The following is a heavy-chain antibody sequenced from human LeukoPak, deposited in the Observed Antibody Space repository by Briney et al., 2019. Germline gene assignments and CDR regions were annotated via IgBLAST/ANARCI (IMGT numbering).Heavy chain of an antibody. CDR3: ARGFRDSSSWSNFDY. J-gene: IGHJ4*02. Sequence: SETLSLTCAVYGGSFSGYYWSWIRQPPGKGLEWIGEINHSGSTNYNPSLKSRVAISVDTSKNQFSLKLSSVTAADTAVYYCARGFRDSSSWSNFDYWGQGTLVTVSS. V-gene: IGHV4-34*01. CDR1: GGSFSGYY. CDR2: INHSGST. D-gene: IGHD6-13*01.